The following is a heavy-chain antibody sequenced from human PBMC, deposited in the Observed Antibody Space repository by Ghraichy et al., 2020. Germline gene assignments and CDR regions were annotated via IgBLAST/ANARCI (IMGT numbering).Heavy chain of an antibody. V-gene: IGHV4-34*01. CDR2: INHSGST. D-gene: IGHD3-9*01. CDR3: ARIRYFDHPAYYYYGMDV. CDR1: GGSFSGYY. Sequence: SETLSLTCAVYGGSFSGYYWSWIRQPPGKGLEWIGEINHSGSTNYNPSLKSRVTISVDTSKNQFSLKLSSVTAADTAVYYCARIRYFDHPAYYYYGMDVWGQGTTVTVSS. J-gene: IGHJ6*02.